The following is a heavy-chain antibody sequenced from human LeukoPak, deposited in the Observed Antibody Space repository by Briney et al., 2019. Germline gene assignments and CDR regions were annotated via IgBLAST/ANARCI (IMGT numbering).Heavy chain of an antibody. CDR2: IYNSGST. D-gene: IGHD4-17*01. J-gene: IGHJ5*02. V-gene: IGHV4-59*01. CDR1: GGSISSYY. Sequence: SETLSLTCAVSGGSISSYYWSWIRQPPGKGLEWIGYIYNSGSTSYNPSLKSRVTISVDTSKNQFSLKLSSVTAADTAVYYCAGDGYGAWFDPRGQGILVTVSS. CDR3: AGDGYGAWFDP.